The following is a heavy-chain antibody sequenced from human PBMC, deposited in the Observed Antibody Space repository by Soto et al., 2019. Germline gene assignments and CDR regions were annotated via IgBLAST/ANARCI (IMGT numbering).Heavy chain of an antibody. Sequence: PGGSLRLSCAASGFTLGSYAMHWARQASGKGLEWVADITKNGSDIFYADSVKGRFIFSRDNSKNSVYLQVNSLRAENSAVYYCAIDRWDAFGASWGQGTLVTVSS. J-gene: IGHJ5*02. V-gene: IGHV3-30*03. CDR2: ITKNGSDI. CDR1: GFTLGSYA. CDR3: AIDRWDAFGAS. D-gene: IGHD1-26*01.